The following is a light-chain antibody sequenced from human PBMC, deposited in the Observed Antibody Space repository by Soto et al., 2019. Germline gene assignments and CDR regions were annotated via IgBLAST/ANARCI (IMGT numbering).Light chain of an antibody. J-gene: IGLJ1*01. CDR2: EVR. V-gene: IGLV2-14*01. CDR3: SSFTTYSTYV. CDR1: TSDVGGYDY. Sequence: QSALTQPASVSGSPGQSITISCTGTTSDVGGYDYVSWYQQHPGKAPKLLIFEVRNRPSGVSSRFSGSRSANSASLTISGLQAEDEADYYCSSFTTYSTYVFGTGTKLTVL.